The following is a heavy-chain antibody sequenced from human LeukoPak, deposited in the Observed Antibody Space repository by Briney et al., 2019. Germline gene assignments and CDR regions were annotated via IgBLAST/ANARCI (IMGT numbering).Heavy chain of an antibody. Sequence: GGSLRLSCAVSGFTFSSYGMHWVRQAPGKGLEWVAFMSYDERNKYYGDSVKGRFTISRDISKNTLYLQMDSLRAEDTAVYYCAKAPAGAGTILGYFQHWGQGTLVTVSS. D-gene: IGHD3-9*01. V-gene: IGHV3-30*18. CDR3: AKAPAGAGTILGYFQH. CDR2: MSYDERNK. CDR1: GFTFSSYG. J-gene: IGHJ1*01.